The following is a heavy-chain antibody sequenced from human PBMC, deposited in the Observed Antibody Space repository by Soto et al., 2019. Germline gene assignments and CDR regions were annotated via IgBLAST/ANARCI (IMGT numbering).Heavy chain of an antibody. CDR1: GFTFSGYA. J-gene: IGHJ4*02. CDR2: ISGSGGST. D-gene: IGHD1-7*01. CDR3: AKLITGTDGGDY. Sequence: GGSLRLSCAASGFTFSGYAMSWVRQAPGKGLEWVSAISGSGGSTYYADSVKGRFTISRDNSKNTLYLQMNSLRAEDTAVYYCAKLITGTDGGDYWGQGTLVTVSS. V-gene: IGHV3-23*01.